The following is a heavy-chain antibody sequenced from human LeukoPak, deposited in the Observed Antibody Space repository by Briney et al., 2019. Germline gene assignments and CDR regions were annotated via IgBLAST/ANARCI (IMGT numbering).Heavy chain of an antibody. J-gene: IGHJ4*02. CDR3: AAMTSVTTGDY. D-gene: IGHD4-11*01. CDR1: GFPFSSYG. Sequence: GGSLRLSCAASGFPFSSYGMHWVRQAPGKGLEWVAFIPYDGSDKFYADSVKGRFTISRDNSKNTLYLQTNSLRAEDTAVYYCAAMTSVTTGDYWGQGTLVTVSS. CDR2: IPYDGSDK. V-gene: IGHV3-30*02.